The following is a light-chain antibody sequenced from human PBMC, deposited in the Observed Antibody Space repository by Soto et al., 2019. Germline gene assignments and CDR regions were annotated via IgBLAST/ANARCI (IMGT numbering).Light chain of an antibody. CDR3: QQYGASPFT. Sequence: EIVLTQSQGTLSLSPGERATLSCRASQNIDGNFLVWHQQKPGQAARLLINAAFTRPTGIPDRFSGSGSGTDFTLTTSRLEPEDIAVYYWQQYGASPFTFGGGTKVDIK. CDR1: QNIDGNF. V-gene: IGKV3-20*01. CDR2: AAF. J-gene: IGKJ4*01.